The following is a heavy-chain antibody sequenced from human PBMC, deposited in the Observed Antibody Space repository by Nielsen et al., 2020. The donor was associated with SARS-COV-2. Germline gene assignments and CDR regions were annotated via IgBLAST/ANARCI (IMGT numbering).Heavy chain of an antibody. J-gene: IGHJ4*02. CDR1: GGSFSGYY. Sequence: GSLRLSCAVYGGSFSGYYWSWIRQPPGKGLEWIGEINHSGSTNYNPSLKSRVTISVDTSKNQFSLKLSSVTAADTAVYYCARGVVVVAAKYYFDYWGQGTLVTVSS. CDR3: ARGVVVVAAKYYFDY. CDR2: INHSGST. D-gene: IGHD2-15*01. V-gene: IGHV4-34*01.